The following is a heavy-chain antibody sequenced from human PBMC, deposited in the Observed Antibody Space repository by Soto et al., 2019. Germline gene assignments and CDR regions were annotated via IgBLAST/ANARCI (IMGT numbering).Heavy chain of an antibody. V-gene: IGHV5-10-1*01. Sequence: PGESLKISCKGSGYSFTSYWISWVRQMPGKGLEWMGRIDPSDSYTNYSPSFQGNVTISADKSISTAYLQWSSLKASDTAIYFCASFLGRDPANSYYGMDVWGQGTTVTLSS. CDR3: ASFLGRDPANSYYGMDV. J-gene: IGHJ6*02. CDR1: GYSFTSYW. CDR2: IDPSDSYT.